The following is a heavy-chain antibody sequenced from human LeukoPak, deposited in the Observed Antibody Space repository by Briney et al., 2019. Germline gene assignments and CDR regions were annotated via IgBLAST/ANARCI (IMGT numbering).Heavy chain of an antibody. J-gene: IGHJ1*01. CDR2: ISSSSSTI. CDR3: ASEFRLDNSGWMEYFQL. D-gene: IGHD6-19*01. V-gene: IGHV3-48*01. CDR1: GFTFSSYS. Sequence: GGSLRLSCAASGFTFSSYSMNWVRQAPGKGLEWASYISSSSSTIYYADSVKGRFTISRDNSKNTLYLQMNSLRAEDTALYYCASEFRLDNSGWMEYFQLWGQGTLVTVSS.